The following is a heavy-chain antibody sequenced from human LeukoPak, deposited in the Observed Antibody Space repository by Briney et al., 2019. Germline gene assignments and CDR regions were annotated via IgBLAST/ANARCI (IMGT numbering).Heavy chain of an antibody. V-gene: IGHV3-64*01. CDR1: GFIFSNYA. CDR3: AKTSGSGGYYYYYMDV. D-gene: IGHD1-26*01. Sequence: GGSLRLSCAASGFIFSNYAMHWVRQAPGKGLEYVSGISSNGESTYYANSVKGRFTISRDNSKNTLYLQMGSLRAEDMAVYYCAKTSGSGGYYYYYMDVWGTGTTVTVSS. J-gene: IGHJ6*03. CDR2: ISSNGEST.